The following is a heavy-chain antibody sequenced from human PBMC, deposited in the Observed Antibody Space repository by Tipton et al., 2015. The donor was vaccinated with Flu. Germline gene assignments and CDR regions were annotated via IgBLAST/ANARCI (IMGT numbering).Heavy chain of an antibody. J-gene: IGHJ4*02. Sequence: SLRLSCAASGFTFSSYEMNWLRQAPGKGLEWVSYTSSSGTTIYYADSLQGRFTMSRDNAMNSLYLQMNSLRAEDTAVYYCARGEYSGYDSLVWGQGTLVAVSS. CDR3: ARGEYSGYDSLV. CDR2: TSSSGTTI. V-gene: IGHV3-48*03. D-gene: IGHD5-12*01. CDR1: GFTFSSYE.